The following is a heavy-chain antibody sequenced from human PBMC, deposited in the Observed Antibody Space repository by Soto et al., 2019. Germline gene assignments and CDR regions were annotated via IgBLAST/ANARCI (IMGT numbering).Heavy chain of an antibody. V-gene: IGHV3-21*01. Sequence: VGSLRLSCAASTFIFTTYSMNWVRQAPGKGLEWVSSISTSSSFIYYAASVKGRFTISRDNAKSSVYLQMNSLRAEDTAVYYCARGFYGDFPLGAMDVWGQGTTVTVSS. J-gene: IGHJ6*02. CDR1: TFIFTTYS. D-gene: IGHD2-21*01. CDR2: ISTSSSFI. CDR3: ARGFYGDFPLGAMDV.